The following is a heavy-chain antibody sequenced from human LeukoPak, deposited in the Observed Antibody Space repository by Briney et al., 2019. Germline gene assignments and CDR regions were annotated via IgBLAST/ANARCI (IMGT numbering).Heavy chain of an antibody. V-gene: IGHV4-30-2*01. Sequence: PSQTLSLTCAVSGGSISSGGYPWSWIGQPPGKALAWIGYIYHSGSTYYNPSLKSRVTISVDRSKNQFSLKLSSVTAADTAVYYCARVSSPGGDYAFDYWGQGTLVTVSS. J-gene: IGHJ4*02. CDR1: GGSISSGGYP. CDR2: IYHSGST. D-gene: IGHD4-17*01. CDR3: ARVSSPGGDYAFDY.